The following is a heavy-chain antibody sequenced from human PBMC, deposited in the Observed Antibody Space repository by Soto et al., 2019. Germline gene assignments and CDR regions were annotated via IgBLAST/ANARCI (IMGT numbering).Heavy chain of an antibody. CDR2: IIPIFGTA. CDR1: GGTFSSYA. J-gene: IGHJ3*02. Sequence: SVKVSCKASGGTFSSYAISWVRQAPGQGLEWMGGIIPIFGTANYAQKFQGRVTITADESTSTAYMGLSSLRFEDTAVYYCARDDLVGATIPDAFDIWGQGTMVTVSS. CDR3: ARDDLVGATIPDAFDI. D-gene: IGHD1-26*01. V-gene: IGHV1-69*13.